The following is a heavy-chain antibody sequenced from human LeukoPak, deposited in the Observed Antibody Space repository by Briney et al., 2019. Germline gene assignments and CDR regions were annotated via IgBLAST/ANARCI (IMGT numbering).Heavy chain of an antibody. CDR2: ISWNSGSI. V-gene: IGHV3-9*01. CDR1: GFTFDDYA. J-gene: IGHJ6*02. D-gene: IGHD6-19*01. Sequence: GRSLRLSCAASGFTFDDYAMHWVRQAPGKGLEWVSGISWNSGSIGYADSVKGRFTISRDNAKNSLYLQMNSLRAEDTALYYCAKGDSSEVWGQGTTVIVSS. CDR3: AKGDSSEV.